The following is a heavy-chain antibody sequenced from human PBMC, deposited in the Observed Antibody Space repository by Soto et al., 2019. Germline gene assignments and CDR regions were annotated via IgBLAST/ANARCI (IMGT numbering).Heavy chain of an antibody. J-gene: IGHJ6*02. CDR3: ASQASPYYYYGMDV. CDR1: GGSISSSSYY. V-gene: IGHV4-39*01. CDR2: IYYSGST. Sequence: SGTLSLTCAVSGGSISSSSYYWGWIRQPPGKGLEWIGSIYYSGSTYYNPSLKSRVTISVDTSKNQFSLKLSSVTAADTAVYYCASQASPYYYYGMDVWGQGTTVTVSS.